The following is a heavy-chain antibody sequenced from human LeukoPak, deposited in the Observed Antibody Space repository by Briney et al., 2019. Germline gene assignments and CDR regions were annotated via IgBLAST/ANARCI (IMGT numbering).Heavy chain of an antibody. Sequence: GGSLRLSCAASGFTVSSNYMSWVRQAPGKGLEWVSSISSSSSYIYYADSVKGRFTISRDNAKNSLYLQMNSLRAEDTAVYYCTRDRSGGAFDYWGQGTLVTVSS. CDR1: GFTVSSNY. V-gene: IGHV3-21*04. D-gene: IGHD3-16*01. J-gene: IGHJ4*02. CDR2: ISSSSSYI. CDR3: TRDRSGGAFDY.